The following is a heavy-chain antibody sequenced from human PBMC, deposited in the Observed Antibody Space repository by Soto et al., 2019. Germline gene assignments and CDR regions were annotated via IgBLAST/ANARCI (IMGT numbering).Heavy chain of an antibody. CDR2: ISSTGTTI. Sequence: QVQLVESGGGLVKPGGSLRLSCAASGFTFSDYYMTWVRQAPGKGLERVSYISSTGTTIYNADSVKGRFTISRDNAQNSLYLQMNSLRAEDTAMYYCARGGSFYYGMDVWGQGTTVTVSS. D-gene: IGHD1-26*01. J-gene: IGHJ6*02. CDR3: ARGGSFYYGMDV. CDR1: GFTFSDYY. V-gene: IGHV3-11*01.